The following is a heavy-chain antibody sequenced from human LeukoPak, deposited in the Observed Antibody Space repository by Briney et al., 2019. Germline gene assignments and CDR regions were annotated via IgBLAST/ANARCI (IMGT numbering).Heavy chain of an antibody. Sequence: SETLSLTRAVSGGSISSSNWWSWVRQPPGKGLEWIGEIYHSGSTNYNPSLKSRVTISVDKSKNQFSLKLSSVTAADTAVYYCARDQGGYDSSGYYYNYWGQGTLVTVSS. CDR3: ARDQGGYDSSGYYYNY. J-gene: IGHJ4*02. CDR2: IYHSGST. CDR1: GGSISSSNW. V-gene: IGHV4-4*02. D-gene: IGHD3-22*01.